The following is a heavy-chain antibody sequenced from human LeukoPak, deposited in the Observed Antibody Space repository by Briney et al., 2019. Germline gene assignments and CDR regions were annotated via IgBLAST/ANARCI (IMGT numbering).Heavy chain of an antibody. CDR2: ISNDGNNQ. Sequence: GGSLRLSCAASGFTFSHYAMHWVRQAPGKGLEWVALISNDGNNQYYADSVKGRFTISRDSSKNTLYLHMNSLRAEDTAVYYCARLGSIAAAGTPDYWGQGTLVTVSS. CDR3: ARLGSIAAAGTPDY. D-gene: IGHD6-13*01. CDR1: GFTFSHYA. V-gene: IGHV3-30*03. J-gene: IGHJ4*02.